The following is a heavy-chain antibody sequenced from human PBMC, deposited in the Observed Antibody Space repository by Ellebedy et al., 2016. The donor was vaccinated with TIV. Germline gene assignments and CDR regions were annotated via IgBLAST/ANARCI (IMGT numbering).Heavy chain of an antibody. CDR3: ARIETMIRGDPIDY. CDR2: IKEDGNEI. V-gene: IGHV3-7*01. Sequence: GESLKISCAASGFTFGRFAMSCVRQAPGKGLEWVASIKEDGNEIEYVDSVKGRFTISRENAKMSLFLQMNSLRPEDTAVYYCARIETMIRGDPIDYWGQGTLVTVSS. D-gene: IGHD3-10*01. CDR1: GFTFGRFA. J-gene: IGHJ4*02.